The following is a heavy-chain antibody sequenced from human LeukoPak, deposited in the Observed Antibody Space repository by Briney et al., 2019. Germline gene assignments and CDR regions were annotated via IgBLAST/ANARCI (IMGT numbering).Heavy chain of an antibody. D-gene: IGHD1-26*01. CDR3: ARRLVGATLRDAFDI. CDR2: IYHSGST. CDR1: GGSISSYY. Sequence: SSETLSLTCTVSGGSISSYYWSWIRQPPGKGLEWIGEIYHSGSTNYNPSLKSRVTISVDKSKNQFSLKLSSVTAADTAVYYCARRLVGATLRDAFDIWGQGTMVTVSS. J-gene: IGHJ3*02. V-gene: IGHV4-59*12.